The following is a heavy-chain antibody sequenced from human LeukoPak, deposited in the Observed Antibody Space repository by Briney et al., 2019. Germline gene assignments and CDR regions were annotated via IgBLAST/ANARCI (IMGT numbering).Heavy chain of an antibody. CDR1: GFTFSSYG. CDR2: IRYDGSNK. J-gene: IGHJ6*03. CDR3: AKGSKAVIFTRDHYMDV. V-gene: IGHV3-30*02. Sequence: GGSLRLSCAASGFTFSSYGMHWIRQAPGKGLEWVAFIRYDGSNKYYADSVKGRFTISRDNSKNTLYLQMNSLRAEDTAVYYCAKGSKAVIFTRDHYMDVWGKGSTVTISS. D-gene: IGHD3-3*01.